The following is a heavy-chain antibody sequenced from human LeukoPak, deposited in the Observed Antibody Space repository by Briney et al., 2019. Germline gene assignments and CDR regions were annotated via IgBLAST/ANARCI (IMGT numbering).Heavy chain of an antibody. V-gene: IGHV3-43*01. CDR1: VFTFDDYT. CDR2: ISWDGGST. CDR3: AKDFVVRGVIGDCFHY. J-gene: IGHJ4*02. Sequence: GWCLSLSCAASVFTFDDYTMHWVRHAPRKGREWVSLISWDGGSTYYADSEKGRFTISRDNSKDPLYLQMNSLRTEDTALYYCAKDFVVRGVIGDCFHYWGQGTLVTVSS. D-gene: IGHD3-10*01.